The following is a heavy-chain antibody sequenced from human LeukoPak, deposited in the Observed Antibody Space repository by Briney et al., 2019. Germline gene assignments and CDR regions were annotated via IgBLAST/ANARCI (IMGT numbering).Heavy chain of an antibody. V-gene: IGHV3-21*01. Sequence: GGSLRLSCAASGFTFSSYSMNWVRQAPGKGLEWVSSISSSSSYIYYADSVKGRFTISRDNAKNSLYLQMNSLRAEDTAVYYCARDSFELGDYVFDYWGQGTLVTVSS. J-gene: IGHJ4*02. CDR3: ARDSFELGDYVFDY. CDR1: GFTFSSYS. CDR2: ISSSSSYI. D-gene: IGHD4-17*01.